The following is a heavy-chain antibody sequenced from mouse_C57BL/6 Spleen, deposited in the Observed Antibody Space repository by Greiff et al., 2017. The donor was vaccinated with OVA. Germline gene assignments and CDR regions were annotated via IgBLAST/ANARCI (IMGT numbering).Heavy chain of an antibody. Sequence: EVHLVESGGGLVQPGGSLSLSCAASGFTFTDYYMSWVRQPPGKALEWLGFIRNKANGYTTEYSASVKGRFTISRDNSQSILYLQMNALRAEDSATYCGARFTAAWYFDVWGTGTTVTVSS. CDR2: IRNKANGYTT. J-gene: IGHJ1*03. CDR3: ARFTAAWYFDV. CDR1: GFTFTDYY. V-gene: IGHV7-3*01.